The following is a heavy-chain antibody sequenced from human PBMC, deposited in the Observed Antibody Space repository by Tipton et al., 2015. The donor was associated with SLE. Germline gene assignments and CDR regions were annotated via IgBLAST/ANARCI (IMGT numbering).Heavy chain of an antibody. CDR3: ARGGTVFGVVLSWFDP. CDR2: IYTSGST. V-gene: IGHV4-61*09. D-gene: IGHD3-3*01. Sequence: TLSLTCTVSGGAISSGSYYWSWIRQPAGKGLEWIGHIYTSGSTNYNPSLKSLVTISVDKSKNQFSLKLSSVTAADTAVYYCARGGTVFGVVLSWFDPWGQGTLVTVSS. CDR1: GGAISSGSYY. J-gene: IGHJ5*02.